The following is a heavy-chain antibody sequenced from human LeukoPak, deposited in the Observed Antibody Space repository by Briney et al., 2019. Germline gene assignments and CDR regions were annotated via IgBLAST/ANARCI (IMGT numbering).Heavy chain of an antibody. CDR3: AKDRYCSSTSCYGRFDY. J-gene: IGHJ4*02. CDR1: GFTFSSYG. Sequence: GGSLRLSCAASGFTFSSYGMHWVRQAPGKGLEWVAVISYDGSNKYYADSVKGRFTISRDNSKNTLYLQMNSLRAEDTAVYYCAKDRYCSSTSCYGRFDYWGQGTLVTVSS. V-gene: IGHV3-30*18. D-gene: IGHD2-2*01. CDR2: ISYDGSNK.